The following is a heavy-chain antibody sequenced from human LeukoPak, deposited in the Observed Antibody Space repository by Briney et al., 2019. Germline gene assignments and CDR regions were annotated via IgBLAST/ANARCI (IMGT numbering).Heavy chain of an antibody. CDR1: GGSISSSIYY. CDR3: ARGTFWGYYDSSGYYYDY. J-gene: IGHJ4*02. Sequence: SETLSLTCIVSGGSISSSIYYWAWVRQPPGKGLEWIGTVFYNGATQYSPSLRSRVTISIDTSTNQFSLKLSSVTAADTAVYYCARGTFWGYYDSSGYYYDYWGQGTLVTVSS. V-gene: IGHV4-39*07. CDR2: VFYNGAT. D-gene: IGHD3-22*01.